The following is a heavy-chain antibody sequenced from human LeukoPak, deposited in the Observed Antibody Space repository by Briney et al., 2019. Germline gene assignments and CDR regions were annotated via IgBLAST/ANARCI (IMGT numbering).Heavy chain of an antibody. CDR1: GFTFTSSA. CDR3: AADPEYGGNYYGMDV. D-gene: IGHD6-6*01. J-gene: IGHJ6*02. Sequence: RASVKVSCKASGFTFTSSAVQWVRQARGQRLEWIGWIVVGSGNTNYAQKFQERVTITRDMSTSTAYMELSSQRSEDTAVYYCAADPEYGGNYYGMDVWGQGTTVTVSS. CDR2: IVVGSGNT. V-gene: IGHV1-58*01.